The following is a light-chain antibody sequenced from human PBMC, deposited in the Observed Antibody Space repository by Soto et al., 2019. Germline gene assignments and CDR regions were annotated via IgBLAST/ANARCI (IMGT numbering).Light chain of an antibody. Sequence: EIVLTQSPATLSLSPGERATLSCRASQSISNFLAWYQQKPGQAPRLLIYDASKRATDIPDRFIGSGSGTDFTLTISSLEPEDFAVYYCQHRSDWPITFGQGTRLEIK. CDR3: QHRSDWPIT. J-gene: IGKJ5*01. V-gene: IGKV3-11*01. CDR2: DAS. CDR1: QSISNF.